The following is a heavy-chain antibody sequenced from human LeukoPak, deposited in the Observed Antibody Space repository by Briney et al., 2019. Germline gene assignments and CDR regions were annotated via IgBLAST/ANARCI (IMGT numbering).Heavy chain of an antibody. CDR1: GGTFSSYA. J-gene: IGHJ6*04. CDR2: IIPIFGTA. CDR3: ARYCSSTSCYLGDYYYYGMDV. Sequence: ASVKVSCKASGGTFSSYAISWVRQAPGQGLEWMGGIIPIFGTANYAQKFQGRVTITADKSTSTAYMELSSLRSGDTAVYYCARYCSSTSCYLGDYYYYGMDVWGKGTTVTVSS. D-gene: IGHD2-2*01. V-gene: IGHV1-69*06.